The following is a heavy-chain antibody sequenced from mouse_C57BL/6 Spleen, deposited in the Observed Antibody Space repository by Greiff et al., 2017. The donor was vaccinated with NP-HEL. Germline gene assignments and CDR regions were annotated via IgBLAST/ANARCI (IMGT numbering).Heavy chain of an antibody. D-gene: IGHD2-4*01. J-gene: IGHJ2*01. V-gene: IGHV1-42*01. CDR3: ARSGYDYDGYFDY. CDR2: INPSTGGT. CDR1: GYSFTGYY. Sequence: VQLKESGPELVKPGASVKISCKASGYSFTGYYMNWVKQSPEKSLEWIGEINPSTGGTTYNQKFKAKATLTVDKSSSTAYMQLKSLTSEDSAVYYCARSGYDYDGYFDYWGQGTTLTVSS.